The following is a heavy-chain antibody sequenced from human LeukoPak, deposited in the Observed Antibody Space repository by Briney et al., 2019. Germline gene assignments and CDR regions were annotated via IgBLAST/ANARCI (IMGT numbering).Heavy chain of an antibody. D-gene: IGHD3-10*01. Sequence: ASVKVSCKASGYTFTSYGISWVRQPPGQGLEWMGWISAYNGNTNYAQKFQGRVTMTRDTSISTAYMELSRLRSDDTAVYYCARDPSELLWFGEYNMPDDYWGQGTLVTVSS. V-gene: IGHV1-18*01. CDR2: ISAYNGNT. CDR1: GYTFTSYG. CDR3: ARDPSELLWFGEYNMPDDY. J-gene: IGHJ4*02.